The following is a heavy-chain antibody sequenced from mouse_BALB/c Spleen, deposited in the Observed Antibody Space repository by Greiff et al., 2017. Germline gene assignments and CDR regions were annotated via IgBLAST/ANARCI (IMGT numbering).Heavy chain of an antibody. V-gene: IGHV5-4*02. CDR3: ASLLWLTTRGAMDY. CDR2: ISDGGSYT. J-gene: IGHJ4*01. D-gene: IGHD2-9*01. CDR1: GFTFSDYY. Sequence: EVKLVESGGGLVKPGGSLKLSCAASGFTFSDYYMYWVRQTPEKRLEWVATISDGGSYTYYPDSVKGRFTISRDNAKNNLYLQMSSLKSEDTAMYYCASLLWLTTRGAMDYWGQGTSVTVSS.